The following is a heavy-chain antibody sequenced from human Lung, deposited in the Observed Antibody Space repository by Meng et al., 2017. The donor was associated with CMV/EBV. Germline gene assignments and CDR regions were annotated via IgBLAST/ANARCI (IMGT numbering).Heavy chain of an antibody. CDR3: ARGGDIVVVPAAIPWHY. CDR2: INPSGGST. V-gene: IGHV1-46*01. J-gene: IGHJ4*02. CDR1: GDTFTSYY. Sequence: ASVXVSXNASGDTFTSYYMHWVRQAPGQGLEWMGIINPSGGSTSYAQKFQARVTMTRDTSTSTVYMELSSLRSEDTAVYYCARGGDIVVVPAAIPWHYWGQGXLVTASS. D-gene: IGHD2-2*02.